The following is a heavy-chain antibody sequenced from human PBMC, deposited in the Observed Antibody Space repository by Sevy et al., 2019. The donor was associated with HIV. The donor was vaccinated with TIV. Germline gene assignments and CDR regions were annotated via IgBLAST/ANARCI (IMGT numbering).Heavy chain of an antibody. CDR3: LNSIDSSGYGDAFDI. CDR1: GFTFSSYA. V-gene: IGHV3-64D*06. Sequence: GGSLRLSCSASGFTFSSYAMHWVRQAPGKGLEYVSAISSNGGSTYYADSVKGRFTISRDNSKNTLYLQMSSLRAEDTAVYYCLNSIDSSGYGDAFDIWGQGTMVTVSS. CDR2: ISSNGGST. J-gene: IGHJ3*02. D-gene: IGHD3-22*01.